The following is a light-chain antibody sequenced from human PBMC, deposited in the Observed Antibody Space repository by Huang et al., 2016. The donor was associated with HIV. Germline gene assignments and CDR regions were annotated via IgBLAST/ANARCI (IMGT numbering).Light chain of an antibody. J-gene: IGKJ2*01. Sequence: EVVLTQSPATLSLSPGERATLACRANQGVSSSFAWYQQKPGQAPRLLIYAASVRATGIPARFSGSASGTDFTRTISSLEPEDFAVYYCQQRRNWPPYTFGQGTKLEIK. CDR2: AAS. CDR3: QQRRNWPPYT. V-gene: IGKV3-11*01. CDR1: QGVSSS.